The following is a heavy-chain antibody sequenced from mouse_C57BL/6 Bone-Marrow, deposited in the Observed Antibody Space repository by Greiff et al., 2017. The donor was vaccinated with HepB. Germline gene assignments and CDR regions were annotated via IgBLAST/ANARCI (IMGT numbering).Heavy chain of an antibody. V-gene: IGHV1-87*01. D-gene: IGHD1-2*01. CDR1: YTFSRRVH. J-gene: IGHJ3*01. CDR2: GQGLEWIG. Sequence: QVQLQQSGPELARPWASVKISCQAFYTFSRRVHFAIRDTNYWMQWVKQRPGQGLEWIGAIYPGNGDTSYNQKFKRKATLTADKSSSTAYMQLSSLTSGVSAVYYCAFHHYYGFAYWGQGTLVTVSA. CDR3: SGVSAVYYCAFHHYYGFAY.